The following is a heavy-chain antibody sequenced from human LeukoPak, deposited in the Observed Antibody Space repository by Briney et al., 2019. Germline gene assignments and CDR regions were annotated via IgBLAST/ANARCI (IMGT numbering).Heavy chain of an antibody. CDR1: GFTFSSYG. CDR2: ISYDGSNK. Sequence: QAGGSLRLSCAASGFTFSSYGMPWVRQAPGKGLEWVAVISYDGSNKYYADSVKGRFTISRDNSKNTLYLQMNSLRAEDTAVYYCARAGEGITIFGVVIKEAGWFDPWGQGTLVTVSS. CDR3: ARAGEGITIFGVVIKEAGWFDP. J-gene: IGHJ5*02. V-gene: IGHV3-30*19. D-gene: IGHD3-3*01.